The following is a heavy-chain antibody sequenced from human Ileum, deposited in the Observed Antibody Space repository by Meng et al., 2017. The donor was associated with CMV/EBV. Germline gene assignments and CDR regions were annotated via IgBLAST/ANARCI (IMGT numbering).Heavy chain of an antibody. CDR2: IDTDGTVT. V-gene: IGHV3-74*03. CDR1: AFTFSYYW. D-gene: IGHD1-14*01. CDR3: VRDLVGNRDS. J-gene: IGHJ5*01. Sequence: EGGLVEAGGGLVRPGGSLRLACADSAFTFSYYWMHWVRQAPGEGPVWVSRIDTDGTVTSYAESVRGRFTISRDNSKNTLYLQMNDLRAGDSGVYYCVRDLVGNRDSWGHGTLVTVSS.